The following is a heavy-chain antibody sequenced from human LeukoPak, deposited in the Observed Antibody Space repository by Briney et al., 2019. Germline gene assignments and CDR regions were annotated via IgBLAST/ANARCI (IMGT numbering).Heavy chain of an antibody. CDR3: AELGITMIGGV. Sequence: GGTLRLSCAASGFIFSNYGMNWVRQAPGKGLEWVSYISSSGSTIYYADSVKGRFTISRDNAKNSLYLQMNSLRAEDTAVYYCAELGITMIGGVWGKGTTVTISS. D-gene: IGHD3-10*02. V-gene: IGHV3-48*04. CDR1: GFIFSNYG. J-gene: IGHJ6*04. CDR2: ISSSGSTI.